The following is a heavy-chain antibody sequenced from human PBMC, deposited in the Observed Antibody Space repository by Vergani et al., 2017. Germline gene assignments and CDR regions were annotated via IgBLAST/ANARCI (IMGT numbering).Heavy chain of an antibody. CDR1: GYSISSGYY. D-gene: IGHD3-10*01. CDR3: ARTTYGSGSYYGVA. Sequence: QVQLQESGPGLVKPSETLSITCAVSGYSISSGYYWGWIRQPPGKGLEWIGSIYHSGSTYYNPSLKSRVTISVDTSKNQFSLKLSSVTAADTAVYYCARTTYGSGSYYGVAWGQGTLVTVSS. CDR2: IYHSGST. V-gene: IGHV4-38-2*01. J-gene: IGHJ5*02.